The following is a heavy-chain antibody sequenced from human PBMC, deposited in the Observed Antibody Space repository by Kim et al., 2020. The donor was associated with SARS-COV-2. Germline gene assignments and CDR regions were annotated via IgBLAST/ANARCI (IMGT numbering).Heavy chain of an antibody. J-gene: IGHJ4*02. CDR2: ISAYNGNT. V-gene: IGHV1-18*01. Sequence: ASVKVSCKASGYTFTSYGISWVRQAPGQGLEWMGWISAYNGNTNYAQKLQGRVTMTTDTSTSTAYMELRSLRSDDTAVYYCAREPSTYYDFWSGSIRFDYWGQGTLVTVSS. CDR3: AREPSTYYDFWSGSIRFDY. D-gene: IGHD3-3*01. CDR1: GYTFTSYG.